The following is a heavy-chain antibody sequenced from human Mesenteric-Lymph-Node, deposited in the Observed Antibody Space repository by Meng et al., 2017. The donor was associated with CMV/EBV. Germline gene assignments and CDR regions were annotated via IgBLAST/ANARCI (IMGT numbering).Heavy chain of an antibody. V-gene: IGHV1-18*01. J-gene: IGHJ4*02. CDR1: GYTFSNHG. D-gene: IGHD1-26*01. Sequence: ASVKVSCKASGYTFSNHGIGWVRQAPGQGLEWMGWISGHSGNTNSAQKYQARVSMTIDTSTSTAYMELRSLRLDDAAVYYCARDRGVGAHPFDYWGQGTLVTVSS. CDR2: ISGHSGNT. CDR3: ARDRGVGAHPFDY.